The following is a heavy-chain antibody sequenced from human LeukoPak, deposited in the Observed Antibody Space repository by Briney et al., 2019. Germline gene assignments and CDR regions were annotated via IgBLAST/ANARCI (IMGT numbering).Heavy chain of an antibody. J-gene: IGHJ4*02. CDR3: ASGTRPHPPGVYGDYRLFDY. D-gene: IGHD4-17*01. V-gene: IGHV3-21*01. CDR2: IGSSSSYI. Sequence: PGGSLRLSRAASGFTFSSYSMNWVRQAPGKGLEWVSSIGSSSSYIYYADSVEGRFTISRDNAKNSLYLQMNSLRAEDTAVYYCASGTRPHPPGVYGDYRLFDYWGQGTLVTVSS. CDR1: GFTFSSYS.